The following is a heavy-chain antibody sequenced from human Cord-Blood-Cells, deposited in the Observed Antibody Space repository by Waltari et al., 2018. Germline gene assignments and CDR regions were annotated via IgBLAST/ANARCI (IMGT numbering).Heavy chain of an antibody. J-gene: IGHJ4*02. V-gene: IGHV4-38-2*01. D-gene: IGHD6-13*01. CDR1: GYSIRSGYY. CDR3: ARLIAAAGTIDY. Sequence: QVQLQESGPGLVKPSETLSLTCAVSGYSIRSGYYWGWIRQPPGKGLEWIGSIYHSGSTYYNPSLKSRVTISVDTSKNQFSLKLSSVTAADTAVYYCARLIAAAGTIDYWGQGTLVTVSS. CDR2: IYHSGST.